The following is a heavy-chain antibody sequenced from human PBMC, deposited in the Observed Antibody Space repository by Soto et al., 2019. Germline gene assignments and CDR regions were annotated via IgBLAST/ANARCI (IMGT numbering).Heavy chain of an antibody. D-gene: IGHD4-17*01. CDR3: AKGKGNDYGDYVDWFDP. V-gene: IGHV3-23*01. CDR1: GFTFSSYA. CDR2: ISGSGGST. Sequence: PGGSLRLSCAASGFTFSSYAMSWVRQAPGKGLEWVSAISGSGGSTYYADSVKGRFTISRDNSKNTLYLQMNSLRAEDTAVYYCAKGKGNDYGDYVDWFDPWGQGTMVT. J-gene: IGHJ5*02.